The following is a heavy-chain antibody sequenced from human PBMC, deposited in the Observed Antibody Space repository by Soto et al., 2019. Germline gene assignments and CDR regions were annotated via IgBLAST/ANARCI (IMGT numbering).Heavy chain of an antibody. CDR3: ARDSSGYYYDPWYFDY. V-gene: IGHV4-31*03. CDR2: IYYSGST. J-gene: IGHJ4*02. Sequence: PSETLSLTCTLSGGSISRGGYYWSWLRQHPGKGLEWIGYIYYSGSTYYNPSLKTRVPIQVVTSKTRFSLKLSSVTAADTAVYYSARDSSGYYYDPWYFDYWGQGTLVTVSS. CDR1: GGSISRGGYY. D-gene: IGHD3-22*01.